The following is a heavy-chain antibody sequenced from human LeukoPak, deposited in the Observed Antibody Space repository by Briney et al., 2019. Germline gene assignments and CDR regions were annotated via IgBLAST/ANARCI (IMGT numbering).Heavy chain of an antibody. CDR1: GGSISSGSYY. J-gene: IGHJ4*02. D-gene: IGHD2-21*01. CDR3: ARGVVIAPQTFDY. V-gene: IGHV4-61*02. Sequence: SETLSLTCTVSGGSISSGSYYWSWIRQPAGKGLEWIGRIYSSGSTNYNPSLKSRVTISLDTSKNQFSLKLSSVTAAGTAVYYCARGVVIAPQTFDYWGQGTLVTVSS. CDR2: IYSSGST.